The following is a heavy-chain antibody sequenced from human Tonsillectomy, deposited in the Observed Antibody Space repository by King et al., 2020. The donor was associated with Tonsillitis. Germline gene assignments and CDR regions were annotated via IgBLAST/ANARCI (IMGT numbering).Heavy chain of an antibody. D-gene: IGHD3-22*01. CDR2: ISGYNGNT. J-gene: IGHJ5*02. Sequence: QLVESGAEVKKPGASVKVSCKASGYTFTSYGISWVRQAPGQGLEWMGWISGYNGNTNYAQRLQGRVTMTTDTSTSTVYMEVRSLRSDDPAVYYWARDQSSGYGNWFDPWGQGTLVTVSS. CDR3: ARDQSSGYGNWFDP. V-gene: IGHV1-18*01. CDR1: GYTFTSYG.